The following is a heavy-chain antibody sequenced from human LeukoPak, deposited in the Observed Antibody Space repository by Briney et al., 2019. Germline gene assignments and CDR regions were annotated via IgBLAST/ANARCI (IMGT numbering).Heavy chain of an antibody. Sequence: GGSLRLSCAASGFTFSSYWMHWVRQAPGKGLEWVAVISYDGSNKYYADFVKGRFTISRDNSKNTLYLQMSSLRAEDTAVYYCAKDNRNYGDYVRDHRGGYFDYWGQGTLVTVSS. CDR3: AKDNRNYGDYVRDHRGGYFDY. CDR1: GFTFSSYW. CDR2: ISYDGSNK. J-gene: IGHJ4*02. D-gene: IGHD4-17*01. V-gene: IGHV3-30*18.